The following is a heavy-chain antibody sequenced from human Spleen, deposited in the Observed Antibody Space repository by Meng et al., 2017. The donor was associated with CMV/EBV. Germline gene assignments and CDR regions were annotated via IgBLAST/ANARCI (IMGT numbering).Heavy chain of an antibody. V-gene: IGHV3-11*01. CDR3: ARDISPDY. CDR1: GFTFSDYF. Sequence: SLRLSCTASGFTFSDYFMSWIRQAPGKGLEWISDISSNGASIYYADSAKGRFTISRDNGKNSLYLQMNSLRVEDTAVYYCARDISPDYWGQGTLVTVSS. CDR2: ISSNGASI. J-gene: IGHJ4*02.